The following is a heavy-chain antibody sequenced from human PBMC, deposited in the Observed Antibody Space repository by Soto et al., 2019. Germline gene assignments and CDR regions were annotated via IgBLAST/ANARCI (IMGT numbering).Heavy chain of an antibody. D-gene: IGHD5-18*01. CDR2: IYSGGST. CDR3: ATNRAAAIGLSRAFDI. J-gene: IGHJ3*02. V-gene: IGHV3-53*01. Sequence: EVQVVESGGGLIQPGGSLRLSCVASGFTVSSNYISWVRQAPGKGLEWVSIIYSGGSTYYADSVKGRFTISRDNSKNTLYLQMNSPRAEDTAVYYCATNRAAAIGLSRAFDIWGQGTMVTVSS. CDR1: GFTVSSNY.